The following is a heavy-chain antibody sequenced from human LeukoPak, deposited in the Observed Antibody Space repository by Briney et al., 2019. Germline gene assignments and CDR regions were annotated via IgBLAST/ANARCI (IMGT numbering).Heavy chain of an antibody. V-gene: IGHV4-39*01. CDR1: GGSISSTIYY. CDR2: LYYSGST. J-gene: IGHJ5*02. Sequence: RPSETLSLTCTVSGGSISSTIYYWGWIRQPPGKGLDWIGNLYYSGSTYYNPSLESRVTMSVDTSKNQFSLKLTPVTAADTAVYYCARHYGPWGQGTLVTVSS. D-gene: IGHD4-17*01. CDR3: ARHYGP.